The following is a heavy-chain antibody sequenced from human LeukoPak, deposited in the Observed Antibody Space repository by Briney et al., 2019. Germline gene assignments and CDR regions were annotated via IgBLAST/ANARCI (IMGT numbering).Heavy chain of an antibody. CDR3: ARRKIAAAGISDY. Sequence: PGGSLRLSCAASGFTFSDYYMSWIRQAPGKGLEWVSYISSSSYTNYADSVKGRFTISRDNAKNSLYLQMNSLRAEDTAVYYCARRKIAAAGISDYWGQGTLVTVSS. V-gene: IGHV3-11*06. J-gene: IGHJ4*02. CDR1: GFTFSDYY. D-gene: IGHD6-13*01. CDR2: ISSSSYT.